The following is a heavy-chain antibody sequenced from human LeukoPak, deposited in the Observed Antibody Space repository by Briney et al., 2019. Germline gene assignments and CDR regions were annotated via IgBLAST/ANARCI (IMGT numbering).Heavy chain of an antibody. D-gene: IGHD6-6*01. CDR1: GGSFSGYY. J-gene: IGHJ6*02. CDR3: ARVTRSSYNYYYYGMDV. CDR2: INHSGST. V-gene: IGHV4-34*01. Sequence: SETLSLTCAVYGGSFSGYYWSWIRQPPGKGLEWIGEINHSGSTNYNPSLKSRVTISVDTSKNQFSLKLSSVTAADTAVYYCARVTRSSYNYYYYGMDVWGQGTTVTVPS.